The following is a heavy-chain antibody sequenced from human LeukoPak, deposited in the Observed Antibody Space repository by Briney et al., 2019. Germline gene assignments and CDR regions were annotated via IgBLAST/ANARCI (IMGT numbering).Heavy chain of an antibody. CDR2: IKQDGSVK. CDR1: GFTFSSYW. D-gene: IGHD3-3*01. J-gene: IGHJ4*02. CDR3: ARFSRVEWSF. V-gene: IGHV3-7*01. Sequence: GGSLRLSCAASGFTFSSYWMSWVRQAPGKGLEWVANIKQDGSVKQYVDSIKGRFTISRDNAKNTLYLQMDSLRVEDTAVYYCARFSRVEWSFWGQGTLVTVSS.